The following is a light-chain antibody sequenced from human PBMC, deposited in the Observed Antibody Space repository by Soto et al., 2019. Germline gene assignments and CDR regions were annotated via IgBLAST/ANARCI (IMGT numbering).Light chain of an antibody. CDR3: QQYYRIPFT. V-gene: IGKV4-1*01. CDR1: QSVLYSSNNKNF. J-gene: IGKJ3*01. CDR2: WAS. Sequence: DIVMTQSPDSLAVSLGERATINCKSSQSVLYSSNNKNFLAWYQQKPGQPPKLLIYWASTRESGVPDRFSGRGSGKDFTLTVSSLQAEDVAVFYCQQYYRIPFTFGPGTKVDIK.